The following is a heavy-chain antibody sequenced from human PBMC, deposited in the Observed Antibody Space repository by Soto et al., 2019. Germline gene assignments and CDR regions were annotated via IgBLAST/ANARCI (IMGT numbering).Heavy chain of an antibody. D-gene: IGHD6-6*01. CDR1: GYTFTSYG. V-gene: IGHV1-18*01. Sequence: ASVKVSCKASGYTFTSYGISWVRQAPGQGLEWMGWISAYNGNTNYAQKLQGRVTMTTDTSTSTAYMELRSLRSDDTAVYYCARDAWWGSSSKGDAFDIWGQGTMVTVSS. CDR3: ARDAWWGSSSKGDAFDI. CDR2: ISAYNGNT. J-gene: IGHJ3*02.